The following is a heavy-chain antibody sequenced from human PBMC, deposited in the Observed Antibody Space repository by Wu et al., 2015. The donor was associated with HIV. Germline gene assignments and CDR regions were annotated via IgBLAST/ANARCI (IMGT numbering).Heavy chain of an antibody. J-gene: IGHJ6*02. CDR1: GGSFRSQP. Sequence: QVQLVQSGAEVKKPGSSVKVSCKTSGGSFRSQPISWVRQAPGQGLEWMGKIFPLFGTTNYAQDFQGRVTMTTDTSTSTAYMELRSLRSDDTAVYYCARDKDTATVNYYYGLDVWGQGTTVTVSS. CDR2: IFPLFGTT. V-gene: IGHV1-69*05. CDR3: ARDKDTATVNYYYGLDV. D-gene: IGHD5-18*01.